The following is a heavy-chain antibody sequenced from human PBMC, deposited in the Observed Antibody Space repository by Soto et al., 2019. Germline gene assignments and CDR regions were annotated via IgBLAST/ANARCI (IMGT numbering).Heavy chain of an antibody. D-gene: IGHD2-15*01. CDR1: GYTFSDYY. V-gene: IGHV1-2*04. CDR2: INPKTGGT. Sequence: ASVKVSCKASGYTFSDYYMHWVRQAPGQGLEWMGWINPKTGGTNHAQKFQDCVTMSRDTSISTAYMELNRLTSDDTAVYYCARDPESPQDNHGLDVWGQGTTVTVSS. J-gene: IGHJ6*02. CDR3: ARDPESPQDNHGLDV.